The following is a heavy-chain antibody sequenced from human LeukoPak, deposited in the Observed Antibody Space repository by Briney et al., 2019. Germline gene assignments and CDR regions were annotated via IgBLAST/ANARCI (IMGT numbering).Heavy chain of an antibody. CDR3: ARVRGYSYTGAYYYYMDV. J-gene: IGHJ6*03. V-gene: IGHV4-59*11. CDR1: GGSISSHY. Sequence: SETLSLTCTVSGGSISSHYWSWIRQPPGKGLEWIGYISYSGSANYNPSLKSRVTISLDTSKSQFSLTLTSVTAADTAVYYCARVRGYSYTGAYYYYMDVWGKGTTVTFSS. CDR2: ISYSGSA. D-gene: IGHD5-18*01.